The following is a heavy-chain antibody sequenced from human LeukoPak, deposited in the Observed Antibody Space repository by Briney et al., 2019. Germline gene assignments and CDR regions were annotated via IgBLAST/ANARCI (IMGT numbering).Heavy chain of an antibody. CDR2: IHDSGST. J-gene: IGHJ5*02. Sequence: SETLSLTCTVSGGSMSSYYWSWIRQPPGKGLEWIAYIHDSGSTYNNPSLKTRLSISIDTSKNQFSLKLNSVTAADTAVYYCARVVAAAGNNWFDPWGQGTLVTVSS. V-gene: IGHV4-59*12. D-gene: IGHD6-13*01. CDR3: ARVVAAAGNNWFDP. CDR1: GGSMSSYY.